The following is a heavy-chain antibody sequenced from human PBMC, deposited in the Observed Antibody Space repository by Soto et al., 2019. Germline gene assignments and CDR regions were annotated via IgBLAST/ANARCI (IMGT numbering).Heavy chain of an antibody. Sequence: PGWSLRLSCAASGFTVSSNYMSWVRQAPGKGLEWVSFIYSGGSTYYADSVKGRFTISRDNSKNTLYLQMNSLRAEDTAVYYCARVSVTRDAFDIWGQGTMVTVS. J-gene: IGHJ3*02. CDR1: GFTVSSNY. D-gene: IGHD4-17*01. CDR2: IYSGGST. CDR3: ARVSVTRDAFDI. V-gene: IGHV3-66*01.